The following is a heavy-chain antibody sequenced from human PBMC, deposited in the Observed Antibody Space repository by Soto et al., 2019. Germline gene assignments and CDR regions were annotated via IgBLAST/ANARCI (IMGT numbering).Heavy chain of an antibody. D-gene: IGHD2-15*01. CDR1: GFTFRSYA. Sequence: GGSLKISCAASGFTFRSYALSWVRQAPGKGLEWVSAISGGGGSTYYADSVKGRFTISRDNSKNTLYLQMNSLRAEDTAVYYCAKEGYCSGGSCSNDYWGQGTLVTVSS. CDR3: AKEGYCSGGSCSNDY. V-gene: IGHV3-23*01. J-gene: IGHJ4*02. CDR2: ISGGGGST.